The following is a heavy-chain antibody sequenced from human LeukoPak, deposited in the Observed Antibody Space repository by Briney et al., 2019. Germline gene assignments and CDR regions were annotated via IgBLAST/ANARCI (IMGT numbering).Heavy chain of an antibody. CDR1: GFTFGSYG. J-gene: IGHJ4*02. Sequence: GGSLRLSCAVSGFTFGSYGMHWVRQAPGKGLEWVANIKQDGSEKYYVDSVKGRFTISRDNAKNSLYLQMNSLRAEDTAVYYCARDSSSSYFDYWGQGTLVTVSS. CDR2: IKQDGSEK. D-gene: IGHD6-6*01. CDR3: ARDSSSSYFDY. V-gene: IGHV3-7*01.